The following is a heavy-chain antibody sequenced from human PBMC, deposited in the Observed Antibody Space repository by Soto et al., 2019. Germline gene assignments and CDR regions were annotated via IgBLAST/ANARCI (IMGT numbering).Heavy chain of an antibody. CDR3: GKNTVGGYSFWSGYYSDGLDV. Sequence: EVKLLESGGGLAQPGGSLRLSCVGSGFTFDSYAISWVRQAPGKGLQWISAISGNGAGTDYAHSMKGRFTISRDNSKNTVNLQMNSMRAEDTALYYCGKNTVGGYSFWSGYYSDGLDVWGQGTRVTVSS. CDR2: ISGNGAGT. D-gene: IGHD3-3*01. CDR1: GFTFDSYA. V-gene: IGHV3-23*01. J-gene: IGHJ3*01.